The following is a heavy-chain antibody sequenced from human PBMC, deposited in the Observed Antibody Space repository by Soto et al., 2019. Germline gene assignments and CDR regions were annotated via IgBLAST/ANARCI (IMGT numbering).Heavy chain of an antibody. CDR1: GGSISRGGYY. CDR3: AKSRLEQYFFDY. J-gene: IGHJ4*02. Sequence: QVQLQESGPGLVKPSQTLSLTCTVSGGSISRGGYYWSWIRQHPGTGLEWIGYIYYSGSTYYNPSLKSRVTISVDTSKNQFSAKLSSVTAADTAVYFCAKSRLEQYFFDYWGQGTLVTVSS. V-gene: IGHV4-31*03. CDR2: IYYSGST. D-gene: IGHD6-19*01.